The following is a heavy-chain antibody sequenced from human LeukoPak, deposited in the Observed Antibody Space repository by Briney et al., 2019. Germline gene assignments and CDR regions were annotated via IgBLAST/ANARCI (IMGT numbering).Heavy chain of an antibody. CDR3: ARKGAHYYDDAFDI. CDR2: LSGSGGST. Sequence: GGSLRLSCAASGFTFSNNAMSWVRQAPGKGLEWVSTLSGSGGSTYYADSVKGRFTISRDNSKNTLYLQMNSLRAEDTAVYYCARKGAHYYDDAFDIWGQGTMVTVSS. J-gene: IGHJ3*02. V-gene: IGHV3-23*01. D-gene: IGHD3-22*01. CDR1: GFTFSNNA.